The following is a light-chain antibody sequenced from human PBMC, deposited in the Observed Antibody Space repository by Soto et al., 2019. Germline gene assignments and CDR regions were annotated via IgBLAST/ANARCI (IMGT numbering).Light chain of an antibody. CDR3: QQASSFPLT. CDR2: SAS. CDR1: QGIGSW. Sequence: IQMTQSPSSVSASVGDTVTITCRASQGIGSWLAWYHQIPGKAPKLLIYSASSLQSGTPSRFTGRGSGAAFTLTITNLQPEDVGVYHCQQASSFPLTFGGVNKVEIK. V-gene: IGKV1-12*01. J-gene: IGKJ4*01.